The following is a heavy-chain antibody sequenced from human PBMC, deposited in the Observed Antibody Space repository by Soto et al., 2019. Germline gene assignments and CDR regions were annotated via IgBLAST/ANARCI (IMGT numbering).Heavy chain of an antibody. V-gene: IGHV1-3*01. CDR3: ARGRYYDFWSGPKSRWFDP. J-gene: IGHJ5*02. Sequence: ASVKVSCKASGYTFTSYAMHWVRQAPGQRLEWMGWINAGNGNTKYSQKFQGRVTITRDTSASTAYMELSRLRSEDTAVYYCARGRYYDFWSGPKSRWFDPWGQGTLVTVSS. CDR1: GYTFTSYA. D-gene: IGHD3-3*01. CDR2: INAGNGNT.